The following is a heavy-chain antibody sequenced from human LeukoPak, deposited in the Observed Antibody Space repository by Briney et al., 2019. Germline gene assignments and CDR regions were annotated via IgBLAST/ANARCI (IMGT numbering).Heavy chain of an antibody. CDR3: ARGGRKRTTGYYFDY. J-gene: IGHJ4*02. V-gene: IGHV3-7*01. D-gene: IGHD1-1*01. CDR2: IKQDGSEK. Sequence: GGSLRLSCAASGFTFSSYWMSWVRQAPGKGLEWVANIKQDGSEKYYVDSVKGRFTISRDNAKNSLYLQMNSLRAEDTAVYYCARGGRKRTTGYYFDYWGQGTLVTVSS. CDR1: GFTFSSYW.